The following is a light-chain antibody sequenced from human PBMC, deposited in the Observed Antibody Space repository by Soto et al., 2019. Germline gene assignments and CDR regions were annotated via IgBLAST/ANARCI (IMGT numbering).Light chain of an antibody. CDR3: QQYDNLRRT. J-gene: IGKJ4*01. V-gene: IGKV1-33*01. CDR1: HDISNY. CDR2: DVS. Sequence: DIQMTQSPSSLSASLGDSVTITCQASHDISNYLNWYQHKPGKAPKLLIYDVSNLEAGVPSRFSGSGSGTDFVFTISNLQPEDIATYYCQQYDNLRRTVGGGTKVEIK.